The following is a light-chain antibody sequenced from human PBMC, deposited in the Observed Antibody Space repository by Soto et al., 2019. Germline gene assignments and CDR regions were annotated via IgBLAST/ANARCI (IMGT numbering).Light chain of an antibody. CDR1: QSISSF. Sequence: DIQMTQSPSSLSASVGDRVTIPCRASQSISSFLNWYQQKPGKAPKLLIYAASNLESGVPSRFSGSGSGTDFTLTISSLQPEDFATYYCQQTYSTPYTFGQGTKLEIK. CDR2: AAS. CDR3: QQTYSTPYT. V-gene: IGKV1-39*01. J-gene: IGKJ2*01.